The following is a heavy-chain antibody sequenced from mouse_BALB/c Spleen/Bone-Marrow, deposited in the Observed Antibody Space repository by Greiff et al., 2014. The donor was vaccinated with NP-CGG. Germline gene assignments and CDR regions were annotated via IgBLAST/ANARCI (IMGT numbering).Heavy chain of an antibody. Sequence: VQVVESGAELVRPGSSVKISCKASGYAFSSYWMNRVKQRPGQGLEWIGQIYPGDSDTDYNGKFKGKATLTADKSSNTAYMQLTSLTSEDSAVYVCARGGISVDYWGQGTTLTVSS. CDR2: IYPGDSDT. J-gene: IGHJ2*01. V-gene: IGHV1-80*01. CDR3: ARGGISVDY. CDR1: GYAFSSYW.